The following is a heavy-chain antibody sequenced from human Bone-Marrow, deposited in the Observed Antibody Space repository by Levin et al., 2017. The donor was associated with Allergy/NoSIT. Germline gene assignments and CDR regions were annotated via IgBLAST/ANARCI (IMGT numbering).Heavy chain of an antibody. D-gene: IGHD6-13*01. J-gene: IGHJ3*02. CDR3: ARDKGSSWYDAFDI. CDR2: IYSGGST. CDR1: GFTVSSNS. Sequence: ETLSLTCAASGFTVSSNSMNWVRQAPGRGLEWVSLIYSGGSTYYADSVKGRFTISRDNSKNTLYLQMNSLRAEDTAVYYCARDKGSSWYDAFDIWGQGTMVTVSS. V-gene: IGHV3-66*02.